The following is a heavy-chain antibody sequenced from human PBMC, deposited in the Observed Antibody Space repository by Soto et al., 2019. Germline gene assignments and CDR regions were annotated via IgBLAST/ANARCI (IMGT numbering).Heavy chain of an antibody. V-gene: IGHV4-31*03. CDR3: ARATSFSGHHGY. Sequence: QLQLQESGPGLVKPSQTLSLACTVSGGSFSSGGYYWSWIRQLPGKGLEWIGYIYYSGSTYYNPSLKTRFTISLDTSKNQFCLKLSSVTAADTAVYYCARATSFSGHHGYWGQGTLVTVSS. CDR2: IYYSGST. CDR1: GGSFSSGGYY. J-gene: IGHJ4*02. D-gene: IGHD2-8*02.